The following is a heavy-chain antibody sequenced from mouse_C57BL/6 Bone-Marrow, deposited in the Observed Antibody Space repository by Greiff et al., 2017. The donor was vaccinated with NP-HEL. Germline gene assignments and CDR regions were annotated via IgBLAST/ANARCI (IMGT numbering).Heavy chain of an antibody. CDR1: GYELSNYW. Sequence: VQLQQSGAELVKPGASVKISCKASGYELSNYWMNWVKQRPGKGLEWIGQIYPGDGATNYNGKFKDKATLTADKSSSTAYMQLSRLTSEDSAVYFCARGAYWGQGTLVTVSA. J-gene: IGHJ3*01. V-gene: IGHV1-80*01. CDR2: IYPGDGAT. CDR3: ARGAY.